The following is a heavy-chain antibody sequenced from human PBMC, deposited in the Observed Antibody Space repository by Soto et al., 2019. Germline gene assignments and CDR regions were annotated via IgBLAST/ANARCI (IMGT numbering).Heavy chain of an antibody. D-gene: IGHD2-15*01. CDR1: GFAFTTDA. J-gene: IGHJ4*02. V-gene: IGHV3-30-3*01. Sequence: QVQLVESGGGVVQPGRSLRLSCAASGFAFTTDALHWVRQAPGKGLEWVALISSDGDNTYYADSVKGRFTISRDNSKNTLYLQMNSLRTEDTAVYYCARDGGGYYDYWGQGTLVTVSS. CDR2: ISSDGDNT. CDR3: ARDGGGYYDY.